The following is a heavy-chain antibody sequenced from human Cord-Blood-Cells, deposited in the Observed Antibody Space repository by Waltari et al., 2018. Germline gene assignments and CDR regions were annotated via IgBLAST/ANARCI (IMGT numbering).Heavy chain of an antibody. Sequence: EVQLVESGGGLVQPGGSLKLSCAASGFTFSGSAMPWVRQASGKGLEWVGRIRSKANSYATAYAASVKGRFTISRDDSKNTAYLQMNSLKTEDTAVYYCTTITIFGVAPDYWGQGTLVTVSS. CDR3: TTITIFGVAPDY. J-gene: IGHJ4*02. CDR2: IRSKANSYAT. CDR1: GFTFSGSA. D-gene: IGHD3-3*01. V-gene: IGHV3-73*02.